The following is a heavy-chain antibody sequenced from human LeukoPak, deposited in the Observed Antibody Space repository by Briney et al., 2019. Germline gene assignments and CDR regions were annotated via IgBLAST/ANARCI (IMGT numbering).Heavy chain of an antibody. CDR2: INPNSGGT. CDR1: GYTFTGYY. D-gene: IGHD3-10*01. CDR3: ARRSMVRYAFAF. V-gene: IGHV1-2*02. Sequence: VASVKVSCKASGYTFTGYYMHWVRQAPGQGLEWMRWINPNSGGTNYAQKFQGRVTMTRNTSISTAYMELSSLRSEDTAVYYCARRSMVRYAFAFWGQGTMVTVSS. J-gene: IGHJ3*01.